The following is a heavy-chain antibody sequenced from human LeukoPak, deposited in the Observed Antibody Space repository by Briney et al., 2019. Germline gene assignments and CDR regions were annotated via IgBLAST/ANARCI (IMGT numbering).Heavy chain of an antibody. D-gene: IGHD1-1*01. CDR2: ISVDSIT. V-gene: IGHV3-23*01. CDR3: AKCNLNNCREGFDI. Sequence: GGSLRLSCAASGFTFSSYGMHWVRQAPGKGLDWVSSISVDSITYYLDSVKGRFTISRDNSKSTLYLQMHSLRAEDTALYYCAKCNLNNCREGFDIWGQGTMVTVSS. J-gene: IGHJ3*02. CDR1: GFTFSSYG.